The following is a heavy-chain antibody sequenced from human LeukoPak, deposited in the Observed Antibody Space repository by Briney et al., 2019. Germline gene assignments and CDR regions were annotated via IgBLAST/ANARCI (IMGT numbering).Heavy chain of an antibody. V-gene: IGHV3-23*01. CDR2: ISGNGDYT. CDR3: AKLPQAGGDYYYIDV. J-gene: IGHJ6*03. CDR1: GFTFSTYG. D-gene: IGHD6-19*01. Sequence: PGGSVRLSCAASGFTFSTYGMSWVRPAPGKGLDGVAAISGNGDYTYYADSVRGRFTISRDNSRTTLFLQMNSLRAEDTALYYCAKLPQAGGDYYYIDVWGKGTTVTVSS.